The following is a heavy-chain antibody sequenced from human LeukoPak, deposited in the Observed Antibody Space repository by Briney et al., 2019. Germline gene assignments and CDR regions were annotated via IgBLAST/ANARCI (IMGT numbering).Heavy chain of an antibody. V-gene: IGHV3-7*03. CDR2: IKEDGSEK. CDR1: GFTFSTNY. Sequence: PGGSLRLSCAASGFTFSTNYMSWVRQAPGKGLEWVANIKEDGSEKYYVDSVKGRFTISRDNGKNSLYLQMSSLRAEDTAVYYCAKGTGIAAAEDYYYYMDVWGKGTTVTVSS. CDR3: AKGTGIAAAEDYYYYMDV. J-gene: IGHJ6*03. D-gene: IGHD6-13*01.